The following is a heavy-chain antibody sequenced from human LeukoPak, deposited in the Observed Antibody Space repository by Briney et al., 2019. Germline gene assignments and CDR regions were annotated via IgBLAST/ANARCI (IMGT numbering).Heavy chain of an antibody. V-gene: IGHV1-2*02. D-gene: IGHD2-21*01. CDR2: INSNSGGT. J-gene: IGHJ4*02. CDR3: ARAAWVSTSSKYYFDN. Sequence: ASVKVSCKASGYTFTGYYMHWVRQAPGQGLEWMGWINSNSGGTNYAQKFQGRVTMTRNTSISTAYMELSSLRSEDTALYYCARAAWVSTSSKYYFDNWGQGTLVTVSS. CDR1: GYTFTGYY.